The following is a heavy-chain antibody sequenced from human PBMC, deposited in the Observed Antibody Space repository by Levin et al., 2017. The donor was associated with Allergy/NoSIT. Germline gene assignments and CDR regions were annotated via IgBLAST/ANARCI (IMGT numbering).Heavy chain of an antibody. D-gene: IGHD6-13*01. V-gene: IGHV4-30-2*01. Sequence: SETLSLTCAVSGGSISSGGYSWSWIRQPPGKGLEWIGYIYHSGSTYYNPSLKSRVTISVDRSKNQFSLKLSSVTAADTAVYYCARGTFYSSSWYELDAFDIWGQGTMVTVSS. CDR3: ARGTFYSSSWYELDAFDI. J-gene: IGHJ3*02. CDR1: GGSISSGGYS. CDR2: IYHSGST.